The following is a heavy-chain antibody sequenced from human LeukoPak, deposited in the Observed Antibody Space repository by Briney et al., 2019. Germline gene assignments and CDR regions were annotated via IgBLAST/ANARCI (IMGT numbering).Heavy chain of an antibody. V-gene: IGHV3-53*04. CDR2: MYSGGST. CDR1: GFSVRDVY. CDR3: TRGDGSSNWYFDL. D-gene: IGHD5-24*01. J-gene: IGHJ2*01. Sequence: GGSLRLSCAASGFSVRDVYMSWVRQAPGKGLEWVSLMYSGGSTYYADSVKGRFMMSRLSSKNTLFLQINSLRTDDTAVYYCTRGDGSSNWYFDLWGRGTLVTVSS.